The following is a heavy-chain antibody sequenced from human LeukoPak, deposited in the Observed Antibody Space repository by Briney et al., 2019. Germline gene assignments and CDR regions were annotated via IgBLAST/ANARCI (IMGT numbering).Heavy chain of an antibody. J-gene: IGHJ5*01. CDR3: AKNPHYYYGSGNYFDS. D-gene: IGHD3-10*01. CDR1: GFTFSSYG. Sequence: GRSLRLSCAASGFTFSSYGMHWVRQAPGKGLEWVSAISGSGGSTYYADSVKGRFTISRDNSKNTLYLQMNSLRAEETAVYYCAKNPHYYYGSGNYFDSWGQGTLVTVSS. CDR2: ISGSGGST. V-gene: IGHV3-23*01.